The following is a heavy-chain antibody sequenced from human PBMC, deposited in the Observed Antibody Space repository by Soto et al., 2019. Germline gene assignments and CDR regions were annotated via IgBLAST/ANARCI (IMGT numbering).Heavy chain of an antibody. CDR1: GDSVSSNSAA. V-gene: IGHV6-1*01. Sequence: SPTLSLTCAISGDSVSSNSAAWNWIRQSPSRGLEWLGRTYYRSNWYNDYAVSVKSRITINPDTSKNQFSLLLNSVTPEDTAVYYCVRDRAVAGTYYYGMDVWGQGTTVTVSS. J-gene: IGHJ6*02. D-gene: IGHD6-19*01. CDR3: VRDRAVAGTYYYGMDV. CDR2: TYYRSNWYN.